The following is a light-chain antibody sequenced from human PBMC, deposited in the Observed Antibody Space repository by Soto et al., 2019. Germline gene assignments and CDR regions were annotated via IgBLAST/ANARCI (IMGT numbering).Light chain of an antibody. CDR3: SSYTSSSTPYV. CDR1: SSDVGGYNY. V-gene: IGLV2-14*01. J-gene: IGLJ1*01. Sequence: QSVLTQPASVSGSPGQSITISCTGTSSDVGGYNYVSWYRQRPVKAPKLMIYDVTNRPSGVSDRFSGSKSGNTASLTISGLQAEDEADYYCSSYTSSSTPYVFGTGTKVTVL. CDR2: DVT.